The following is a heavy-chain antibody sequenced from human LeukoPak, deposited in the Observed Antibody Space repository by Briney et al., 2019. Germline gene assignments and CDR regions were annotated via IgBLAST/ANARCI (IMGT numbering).Heavy chain of an antibody. V-gene: IGHV3-48*01. Sequence: GGSLRLSCAASGFTFSSYSMNWVRQAPGKGLEWVSYISSSGSTIYYADSVKGRFTISRDNSRNTLYLQLNNLRADDTARYYCAKAYGTNGYYQLPIDFWGRGTLVTVSS. D-gene: IGHD3-22*01. CDR3: AKAYGTNGYYQLPIDF. CDR2: ISSSGSTI. CDR1: GFTFSSYS. J-gene: IGHJ4*02.